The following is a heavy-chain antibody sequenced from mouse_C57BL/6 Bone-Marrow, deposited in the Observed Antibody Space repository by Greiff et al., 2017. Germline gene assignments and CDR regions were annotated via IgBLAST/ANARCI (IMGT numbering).Heavy chain of an antibody. D-gene: IGHD1-1*01. CDR1: GYAFSSYW. CDR2: IYPGDGDP. V-gene: IGHV1-80*01. Sequence: VQLQQSGAELVKPGASVKISCKASGYAFSSYWMNWVKQRPGKGLEWIGQIYPGDGDPNYNGKFKGKATLTADKSSSTAYMQLSSLTSEDSAVYFCARWGYYYGSSYVGAMDYWGQGTSVTVSS. CDR3: ARWGYYYGSSYVGAMDY. J-gene: IGHJ4*01.